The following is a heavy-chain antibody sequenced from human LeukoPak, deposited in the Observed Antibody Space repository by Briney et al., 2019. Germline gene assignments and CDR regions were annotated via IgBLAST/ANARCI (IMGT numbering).Heavy chain of an antibody. D-gene: IGHD5-24*01. J-gene: IGHJ5*02. CDR1: GFTFSSYS. CDR2: ISSSSSYI. V-gene: IGHV3-21*01. Sequence: GGSLRLSCAASGFTFSSYSMNWVRQAPGKGLEWVSSISSSSSYIYYADSVKGRFTISRDNAKNSLYLQMNSLRAEDTAVYYCARVGRGATGWFDPWGQGTLVTVSS. CDR3: ARVGRGATGWFDP.